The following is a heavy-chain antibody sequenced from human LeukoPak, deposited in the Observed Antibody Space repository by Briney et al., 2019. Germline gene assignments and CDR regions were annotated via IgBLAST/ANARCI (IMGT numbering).Heavy chain of an antibody. V-gene: IGHV4-34*01. J-gene: IGHJ4*02. CDR1: GGSFSGYY. Sequence: SETLSLTCAVYGGSFSGYYWSWTRQPPGKGLEWIGEINHSGSTNYNPSLKSRVTISVDTSKNQFSLKLSSVTAADTAVYYCASSEAYTVTDYWGQGTLVTVSS. CDR3: ASSEAYTVTDY. D-gene: IGHD4-4*01. CDR2: INHSGST.